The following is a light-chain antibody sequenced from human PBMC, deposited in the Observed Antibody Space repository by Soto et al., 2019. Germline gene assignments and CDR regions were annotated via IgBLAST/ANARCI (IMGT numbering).Light chain of an antibody. CDR1: QNILYKSKNKNY. Sequence: DIVMTQSPDSLGMSLGERATINCKSSQNILYKSKNKNYLAWYQQKPGQPPKLLIYWASTRESGVPDRFSGSGSGTDFTLTISSLEPEDFAVYYCQQRSNWPITFGQGTRLEIK. CDR2: WAS. V-gene: IGKV4-1*01. CDR3: QQRSNWPIT. J-gene: IGKJ5*01.